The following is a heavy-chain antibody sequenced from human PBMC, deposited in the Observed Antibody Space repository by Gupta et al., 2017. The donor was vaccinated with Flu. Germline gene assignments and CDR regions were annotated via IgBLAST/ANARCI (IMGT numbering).Heavy chain of an antibody. D-gene: IGHD6-6*01. CDR1: GFTFSSSS. CDR3: ARGGRSSSRVDY. V-gene: IGHV3-21*01. Sequence: EVQLVESGGGLVKPGGSLRLSCAASGFTFSSSSLNWVRQAPGKGLEWVSSISSSSSYIYYADSVKGRFTISRDNAKNSLYLQMNSLRAEDTAVYYCARGGRSSSRVDYWGQGTLVTVSS. J-gene: IGHJ4*02. CDR2: ISSSSSYI.